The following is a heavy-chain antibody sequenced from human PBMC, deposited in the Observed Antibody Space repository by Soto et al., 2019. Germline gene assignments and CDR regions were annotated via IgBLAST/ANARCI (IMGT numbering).Heavy chain of an antibody. J-gene: IGHJ4*02. V-gene: IGHV1-18*01. D-gene: IGHD3-22*01. Sequence: QVQLVQSGPEVKMPGASVKVPCKTSGYTFTAYGLAWLRQAPGQRPEWMGWVSTNDDRTNYAQKFQGRVTMTTDRSTTTTSMELRSLRGDDTAVYYCARELNTESSAYYSFAFWGQGTLVTVSS. CDR1: GYTFTAYG. CDR3: ARELNTESSAYYSFAF. CDR2: VSTNDDRT.